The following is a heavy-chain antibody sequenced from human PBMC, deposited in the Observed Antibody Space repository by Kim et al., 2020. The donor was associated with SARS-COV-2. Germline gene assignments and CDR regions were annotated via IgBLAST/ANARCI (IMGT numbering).Heavy chain of an antibody. D-gene: IGHD3-22*01. V-gene: IGHV3-7*03. Sequence: ESVKGRFTIPRDNAKNSLYLQMNSLRAEDTAVYYCARVGDSSGYYYWVDYWGQGTLVTVSS. CDR3: ARVGDSSGYYYWVDY. J-gene: IGHJ4*02.